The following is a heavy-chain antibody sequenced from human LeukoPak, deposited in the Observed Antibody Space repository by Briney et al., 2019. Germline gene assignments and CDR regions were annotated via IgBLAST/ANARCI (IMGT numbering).Heavy chain of an antibody. CDR1: GFTFSSYA. D-gene: IGHD3-10*01. J-gene: IGHJ6*02. Sequence: GGSLRLSCAASGFTFSSYAMRWVRQAPGKGLEWVSAIGSGSGGTTIYADSVKGRFTISRDNSKNTVYLQMTSLRGEDTAVYYCAKNYESGRGVPYAMDVWGQGTTVTVSS. V-gene: IGHV3-23*01. CDR3: AKNYESGRGVPYAMDV. CDR2: IGSGSGGTT.